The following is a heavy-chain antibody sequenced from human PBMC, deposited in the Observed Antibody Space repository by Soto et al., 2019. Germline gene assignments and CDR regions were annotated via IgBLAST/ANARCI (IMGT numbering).Heavy chain of an antibody. V-gene: IGHV4-31*03. CDR2: IYYSGIT. CDR1: GGSISSGGYY. Sequence: QVQLQESGPGLVKPSQTLSLTCTVSGGSISSGGYYWSWIRQHPGKGLLWIGYIYYSGITYYNPSPESRYIISVDTSKNQFSLNLTSVTAADTAVYYCAREPSIWGQGTLVTVSS. J-gene: IGHJ4*02. CDR3: AREPSI.